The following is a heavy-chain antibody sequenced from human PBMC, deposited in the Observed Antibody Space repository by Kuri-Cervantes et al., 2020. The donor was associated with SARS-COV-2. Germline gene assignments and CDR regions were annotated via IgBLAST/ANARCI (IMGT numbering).Heavy chain of an antibody. CDR2: IWYDGSNK. J-gene: IGHJ5*02. Sequence: GESLKISCAASGFTFSSYGMHWVRQAPGKGLEWVAVIWYDGSNKYYVDSVKGRFTISRDNSKNTLYLQMNSLRAEDTAVYYCARDMPFGSSWYADNWFDPWGQGTLVTSYS. V-gene: IGHV3-33*08. D-gene: IGHD6-13*01. CDR3: ARDMPFGSSWYADNWFDP. CDR1: GFTFSSYG.